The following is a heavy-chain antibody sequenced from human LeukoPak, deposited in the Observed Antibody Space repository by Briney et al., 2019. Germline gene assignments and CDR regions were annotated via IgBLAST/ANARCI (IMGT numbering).Heavy chain of an antibody. CDR3: ARGLGDYVEDWYFDL. CDR1: GGSISSSY. CDR2: IYNSGST. J-gene: IGHJ2*01. D-gene: IGHD4-17*01. V-gene: IGHV4-59*01. Sequence: LETLSLTCTVSGGSISSSYWSWIRQPPGKGLEWIGYIYNSGSTNYNPSLESRITISVDTSKNQFSLKLSSVTAADTAVYYCARGLGDYVEDWYFDLWGRGTLVTVSS.